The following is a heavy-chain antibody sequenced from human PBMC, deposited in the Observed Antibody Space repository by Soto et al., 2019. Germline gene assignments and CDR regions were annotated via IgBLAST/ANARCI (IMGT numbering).Heavy chain of an antibody. Sequence: QVQLVQSGAEVEKPGASVKVSCKASGYTFTKYGISWVRQAPGQGLEWMGWISGDDGHTNYGQKFPGRVTMTRDTYASTRYTELTNLSSDATALNYCARDLNCTHSRGQNCFDRWGQGNMVIVAP. CDR2: ISGDDGHT. V-gene: IGHV1-18*01. D-gene: IGHD2-8*01. J-gene: IGHJ5*02. CDR3: ARDLNCTHSRGQNCFDR. CDR1: GYTFTKYG.